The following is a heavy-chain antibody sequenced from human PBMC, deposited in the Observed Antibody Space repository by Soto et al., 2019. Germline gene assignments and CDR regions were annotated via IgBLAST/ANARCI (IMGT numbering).Heavy chain of an antibody. V-gene: IGHV3-30*04. Sequence: GGSLRLSCTASGFTFSHYALHWLRQTPGKGLEWVAYISYHGNTEKYADSVKGRFTISRDNSKKEVYLQMNSLRIEDTAVYYCARVGLNVFRAANDSYNWFEPWGQGTLVTVSS. J-gene: IGHJ5*02. CDR3: ARVGLNVFRAANDSYNWFEP. D-gene: IGHD6-25*01. CDR2: ISYHGNTE. CDR1: GFTFSHYA.